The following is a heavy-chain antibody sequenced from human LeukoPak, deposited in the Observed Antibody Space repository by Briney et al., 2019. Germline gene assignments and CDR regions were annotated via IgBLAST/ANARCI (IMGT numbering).Heavy chain of an antibody. CDR2: IIYSGTST. CDR1: GFSFSSYA. V-gene: IGHV3-23*01. CDR3: AKRSDDGSGHYYFDY. Sequence: QPGGSLRLSCAASGFSFSSYAMSWVRQTPGKGLEWVSTIIYSGTSTYYADSVEGRFTISRDNSKNTLYLRMNSLRAEDTAVYYCAKRSDDGSGHYYFDYWGPGTLVTVSS. D-gene: IGHD3-22*01. J-gene: IGHJ4*02.